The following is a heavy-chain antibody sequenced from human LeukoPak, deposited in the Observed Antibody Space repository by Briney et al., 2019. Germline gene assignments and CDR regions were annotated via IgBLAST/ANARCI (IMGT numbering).Heavy chain of an antibody. V-gene: IGHV4-59*01. CDR2: IYYSGST. Sequence: SETLSLTCTVSGGSISSYYWSWIRQPPGKGLEWIGYIYYSGSTNYNPSLKSRVTISVDTSKTQFSLKLSSVTAADTAVYYCARVRDGYNKGYYYYYMDVWGKGTTVTISS. J-gene: IGHJ6*03. D-gene: IGHD5-24*01. CDR1: GGSISSYY. CDR3: ARVRDGYNKGYYYYYMDV.